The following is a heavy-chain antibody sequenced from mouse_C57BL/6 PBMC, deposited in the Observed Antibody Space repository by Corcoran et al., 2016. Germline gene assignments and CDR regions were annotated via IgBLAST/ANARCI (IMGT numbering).Heavy chain of an antibody. CDR2: IYPRSGNT. J-gene: IGHJ4*01. Sequence: QVQLQQSGAELARPGASVKLSCKASGYTFTSYGISWVKQRTGQGLEWIGEIYPRSGNTYYNEKFKGKATLTADKSSSTAYMELRSLTSEDSAVYFCAAYDGYYVPYAMDYWGQGTSVTVSS. CDR3: AAYDGYYVPYAMDY. CDR1: GYTFTSYG. V-gene: IGHV1-81*01. D-gene: IGHD2-3*01.